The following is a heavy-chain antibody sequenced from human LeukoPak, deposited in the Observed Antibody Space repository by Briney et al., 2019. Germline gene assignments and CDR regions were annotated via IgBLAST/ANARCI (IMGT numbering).Heavy chain of an antibody. D-gene: IGHD1-26*01. V-gene: IGHV1-3*01. J-gene: IGHJ4*02. CDR3: ARRVGATRALDY. CDR1: GYTFTSYA. CDR2: INAGNGNT. Sequence: ASVKVSCKASGYTFTSYAMHWVRQAPGQRLEWMGWINAGNGNTKYSQKFQGRVTITRDTSASTAYMELSSLRSEDTAVYYCARRVGATRALDYWGQGTLVTVSS.